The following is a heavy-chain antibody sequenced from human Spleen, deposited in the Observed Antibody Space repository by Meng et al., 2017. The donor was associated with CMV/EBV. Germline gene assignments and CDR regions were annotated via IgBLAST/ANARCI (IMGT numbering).Heavy chain of an antibody. D-gene: IGHD2-2*01. Sequence: SETLSLTCTVSGGSISSYYWSWIRQPPGKGLEWIGYMYHSGSTNYNPSLKSRVTISVDTSKNQFSLKLSSVTAADTAVYYCAREGYCSTNCQAHPYYYGMDVWGQGTTVTVSS. CDR2: MYHSGST. CDR1: GGSISSYY. CDR3: AREGYCSTNCQAHPYYYGMDV. V-gene: IGHV4-59*01. J-gene: IGHJ6*02.